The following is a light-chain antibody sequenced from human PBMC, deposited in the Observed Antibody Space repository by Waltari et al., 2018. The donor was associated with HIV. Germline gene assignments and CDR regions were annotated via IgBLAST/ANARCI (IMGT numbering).Light chain of an antibody. J-gene: IGLJ2*01. CDR2: EVN. Sequence: QSALTQPASVSGSPGQSITTSCTGTSSDAGGYNYVSWYQQHPDKAPQLVIFEVNKRPSGVSNRFSGSKSGNTASLTISGLQAEDEADYYCASHAGSKDVFGGGTRLTVL. CDR1: SSDAGGYNY. V-gene: IGLV2-14*01. CDR3: ASHAGSKDV.